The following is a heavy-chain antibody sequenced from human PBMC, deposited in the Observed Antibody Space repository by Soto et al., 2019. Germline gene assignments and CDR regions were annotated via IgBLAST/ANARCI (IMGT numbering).Heavy chain of an antibody. J-gene: IGHJ5*02. D-gene: IGHD2-21*02. V-gene: IGHV4-4*02. Sequence: SETLSLTCGVSGGTVASSHWWSWVRQSPGRGLEWIGNVYHTGDTNFNPSLQSRVTFSVDKSNDQFSLRLTSVTAADTAVYFCAREIVTAGGNNYFDPWGPGTLVTVSS. CDR3: AREIVTAGGNNYFDP. CDR2: VYHTGDT. CDR1: GGTVASSHW.